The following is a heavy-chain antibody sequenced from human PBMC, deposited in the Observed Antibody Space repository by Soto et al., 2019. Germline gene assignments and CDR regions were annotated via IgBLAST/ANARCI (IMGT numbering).Heavy chain of an antibody. CDR3: ARDRTLPTYYYDSSGPHWFAP. CDR2: IIPIFGTA. Sequence: ASVKVSCKASGGTFSSYAISWVRQAPGQGLEWMGGIIPIFGTANYAQKFQGRVTITADESTSTAYMELSSLRSEDTAVYYCARDRTLPTYYYDSSGPHWFAPGAREPWSPSPQ. CDR1: GGTFSSYA. D-gene: IGHD3-22*01. V-gene: IGHV1-69*13. J-gene: IGHJ5*02.